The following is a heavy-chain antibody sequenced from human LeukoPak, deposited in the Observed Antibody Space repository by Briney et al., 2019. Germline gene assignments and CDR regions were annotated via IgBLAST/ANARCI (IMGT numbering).Heavy chain of an antibody. CDR3: ARVPLSRAGPVLRFLEWLPYYYYGMDV. J-gene: IGHJ6*02. V-gene: IGHV1-18*04. CDR2: ISAYNGNT. D-gene: IGHD3-3*01. Sequence: ASVKVSCKASGYTFTSYGISWVRQAPGQGLEWMGWISAYNGNTNYAQKLQGRVTMTTDTSTSTAYMELRSLGSDDTAVYYCARVPLSRAGPVLRFLEWLPYYYYGMDVWGQGTTVTVSS. CDR1: GYTFTSYG.